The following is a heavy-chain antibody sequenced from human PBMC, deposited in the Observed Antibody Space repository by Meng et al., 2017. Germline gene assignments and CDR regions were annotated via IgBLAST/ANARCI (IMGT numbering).Heavy chain of an antibody. CDR3: AREVDDSSGYYFDY. CDR2: IYYSGST. D-gene: IGHD3-22*01. CDR1: GGSVSSGSYY. J-gene: IGHJ4*02. Sequence: SETLSLTCTVSGGSVSSGSYYWSWIRQPPGKGLEWIGYIYYSGSTNYNPSLKSRVTISVDTSKNQFSLKLSSVTAADTAVYYCAREVDDSSGYYFDYWGQGTLVTVSS. V-gene: IGHV4-61*01.